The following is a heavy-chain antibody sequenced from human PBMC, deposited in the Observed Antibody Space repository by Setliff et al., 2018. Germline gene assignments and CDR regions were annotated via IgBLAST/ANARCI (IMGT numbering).Heavy chain of an antibody. V-gene: IGHV4-4*02. J-gene: IGHJ6*02. CDR1: GDSISSSNW. CDR3: ARSSYSGSYLNV. D-gene: IGHD1-26*01. CDR2: IYHSGST. Sequence: PSETLSLTCAVSGDSISSSNWWNWVRQPPGRGLEWIGEIYHSGSTKYNPSLKNRVTISVDKSKNQFSLKLSSVTAADTAVYYCARSSYSGSYLNVWGQGTTVTVSS.